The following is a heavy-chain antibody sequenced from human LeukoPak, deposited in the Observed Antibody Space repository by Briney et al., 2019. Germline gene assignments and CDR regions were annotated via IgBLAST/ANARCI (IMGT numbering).Heavy chain of an antibody. Sequence: GASVKVSCKASGYTFTGYYMHWVRQAPGQGLEWMGWINPNSGGTNYAQKFQGWVTMTRDTSISTAYMELSRLRSDDTAVYYCARSGSRTLHPCRSGWYYFDYWGQGTLVTVSS. V-gene: IGHV1-2*04. CDR1: GYTFTGYY. J-gene: IGHJ4*02. CDR2: INPNSGGT. D-gene: IGHD6-19*01. CDR3: ARSGSRTLHPCRSGWYYFDY.